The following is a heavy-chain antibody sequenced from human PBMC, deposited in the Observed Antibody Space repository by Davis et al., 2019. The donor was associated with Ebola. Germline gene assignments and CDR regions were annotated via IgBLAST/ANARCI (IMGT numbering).Heavy chain of an antibody. Sequence: GESLKISCAASQFTFSSYWMSWVRQAPGKGLEWVANIKQDGSEKYSVNSVKGRFTISRDNAKNSLFLQMNSLRAEDTAVYYCASNQIDFWSGYYPFWGQGTTVTVSS. V-gene: IGHV3-7*03. CDR3: ASNQIDFWSGYYPF. J-gene: IGHJ6*02. CDR2: IKQDGSEK. D-gene: IGHD3-3*01. CDR1: QFTFSSYW.